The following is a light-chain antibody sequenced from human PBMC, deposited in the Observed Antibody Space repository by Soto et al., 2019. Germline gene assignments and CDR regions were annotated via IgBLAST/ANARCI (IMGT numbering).Light chain of an antibody. V-gene: IGKV3-20*01. J-gene: IGKJ4*01. Sequence: EIVLTQSPGTLSLCPGERATLSCRASQSVSSSYLAWYQQKPGHAPRLLIYGASSRDTGIPYRFSGSGSGTDFTLTISRLEPEDFAVYYCLQNGSSPPTFGGGTKVEIK. CDR1: QSVSSSY. CDR3: LQNGSSPPT. CDR2: GAS.